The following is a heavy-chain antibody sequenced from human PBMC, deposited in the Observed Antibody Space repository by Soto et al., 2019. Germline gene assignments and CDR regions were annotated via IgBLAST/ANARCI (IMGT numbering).Heavy chain of an antibody. J-gene: IGHJ6*02. D-gene: IGHD5-12*01. Sequence: GESLKISCKGSGYSFTSYWISWVRQMPGKGLEWMGRIDPSDSYTNYSPSFQGHVTISADKSISTAYLQWSSLKASDTAIYYCARLLVATTMDYYYGMDVWGQGTTVTVSS. CDR2: IDPSDSYT. CDR3: ARLLVATTMDYYYGMDV. CDR1: GYSFTSYW. V-gene: IGHV5-10-1*01.